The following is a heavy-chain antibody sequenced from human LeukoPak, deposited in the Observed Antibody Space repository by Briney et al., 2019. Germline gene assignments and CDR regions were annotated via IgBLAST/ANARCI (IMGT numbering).Heavy chain of an antibody. D-gene: IGHD3-9*01. V-gene: IGHV3-7*01. CDR3: ARSGIYDILTGYYYFDY. Sequence: GGSLRLSCAASGFTFSSYWMSWVRQAPGKGLECVANIKQEGSEKYYVDSVKGRFTISRDNAKNSLYLQMNSLRAEDTAVYYCARSGIYDILTGYYYFDYWGQGTLVTVSS. CDR2: IKQEGSEK. J-gene: IGHJ4*02. CDR1: GFTFSSYW.